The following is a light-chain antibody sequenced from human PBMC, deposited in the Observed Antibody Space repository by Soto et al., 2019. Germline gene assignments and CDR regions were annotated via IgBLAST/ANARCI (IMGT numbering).Light chain of an antibody. CDR3: RSYASSSTYV. V-gene: IGLV2-23*01. CDR1: SSDVGNYNL. Sequence: QSALTQPASVSGSPGQSITISCTGTSSDVGNYNLVSWYQHDPGKAPKLLIYEGSKRPSGVSDRFSGSKSGNTASLTISGLQAEDEADYYCRSYASSSTYVFGTGTKLTVL. CDR2: EGS. J-gene: IGLJ1*01.